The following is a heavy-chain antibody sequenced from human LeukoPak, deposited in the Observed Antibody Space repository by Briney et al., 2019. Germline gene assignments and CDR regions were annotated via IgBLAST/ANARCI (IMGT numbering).Heavy chain of an antibody. CDR1: GFVFDDYD. J-gene: IGHJ6*03. V-gene: IGHV3-30*02. D-gene: IGHD5-12*01. CDR2: IRSDGYHT. CDR3: AKGGGYEAQYYYYYLDV. Sequence: GGSLRLSCGASGFVFDDYDMHWVRQAPGKGLEWVAFIRSDGYHTYYTDSVKGRFIITRDNFKNTLYLQMNSLRLEDMAVYYCAKGGGYEAQYYYYYLDVWGKGTTVTISS.